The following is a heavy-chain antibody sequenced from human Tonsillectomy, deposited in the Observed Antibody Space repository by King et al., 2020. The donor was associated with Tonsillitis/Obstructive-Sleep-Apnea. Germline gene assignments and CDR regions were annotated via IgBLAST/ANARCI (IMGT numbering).Heavy chain of an antibody. CDR1: GFTFEDYA. V-gene: IGHV3-49*05. D-gene: IGHD6-19*01. Sequence: VQLVETGGALVKPGRSLRLSGTGSGFTFEDYAMSWFRQAPGKGREWVGFIRGKAFGGTTEYVASVKGRFTISRDDSKNIAYLHMNSLKTDDTAIYFCTREPLGWNYVDYWGQGTPVTVSS. J-gene: IGHJ4*02. CDR2: IRGKAFGGTT. CDR3: TREPLGWNYVDY.